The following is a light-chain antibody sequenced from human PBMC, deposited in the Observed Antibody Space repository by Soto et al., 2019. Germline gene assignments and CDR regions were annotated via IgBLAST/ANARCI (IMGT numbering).Light chain of an antibody. V-gene: IGKV1-39*01. CDR3: QQYYSTPWT. CDR2: AAS. Sequence: DIQMTQSPSTLSASVGDRVTITCRASQSISSYLNWYQQKPGKAPKLLIYAASSLQSGVPSRFSGSGSATDFTLTISSLQAEDVAVYYCQQYYSTPWTFGQGTKVDIK. J-gene: IGKJ1*01. CDR1: QSISSY.